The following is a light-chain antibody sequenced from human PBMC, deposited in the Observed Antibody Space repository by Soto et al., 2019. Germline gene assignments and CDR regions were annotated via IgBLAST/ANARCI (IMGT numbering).Light chain of an antibody. J-gene: IGKJ1*01. CDR1: QSISSW. V-gene: IGKV1-5*03. CDR3: QQYNSYPWT. CDR2: KAS. Sequence: DIQMTQSPSTLSASVGDRVTITCRASQSISSWLAWYQQKPGKAPKLLIYKASSLESGVPSMFSGSGSGTEFTLTVSSLETDDFSTYYCQQYNSYPWTFGQGTKVEIK.